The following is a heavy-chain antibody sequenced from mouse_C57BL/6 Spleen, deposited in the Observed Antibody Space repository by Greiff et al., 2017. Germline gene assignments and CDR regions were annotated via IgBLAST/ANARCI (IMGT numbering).Heavy chain of an antibody. V-gene: IGHV5-6*01. CDR3: ARHPQNYYGSNPLFDY. J-gene: IGHJ2*01. D-gene: IGHD1-1*01. Sequence: EVHLVESGGDLVKPGGSLKLSCAASGFTFSSYGMSWVRQTPDKRLEWVATISSGGSYTYYPDSVKGRFTISRDNAKNTLYLQMSSLKSEDTAMYYCARHPQNYYGSNPLFDYWGQGTTLTVSS. CDR2: ISSGGSYT. CDR1: GFTFSSYG.